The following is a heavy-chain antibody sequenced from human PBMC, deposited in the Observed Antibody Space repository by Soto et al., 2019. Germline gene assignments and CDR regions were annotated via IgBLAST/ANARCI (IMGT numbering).Heavy chain of an antibody. CDR1: GYSFTSYW. V-gene: IGHV5-10-1*01. J-gene: IGHJ4*02. CDR3: ARQSPGIAAPGY. Sequence: GESLKISCKGSGYSFTSYWISWVRQMPGKGLEWMGRIDPSDSYTNYSPSFQGHVTISADKSVSTAYLQWSSLKASDTAMYYCARQSPGIAAPGYWGQGTLVTVSS. CDR2: IDPSDSYT. D-gene: IGHD6-6*01.